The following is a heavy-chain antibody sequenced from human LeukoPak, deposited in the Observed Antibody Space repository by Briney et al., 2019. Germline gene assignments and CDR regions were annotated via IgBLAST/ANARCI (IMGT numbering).Heavy chain of an antibody. Sequence: PSQTLSLTCTVSGGSISSGGYYWGWIRQHPGKGLERIGYIYYSGSTYYNPSLKSRVTISVDTSKNQFSLKLSSVTAADTAVYYCARATVVTRGLDYWGLGTLVTVSS. V-gene: IGHV4-31*03. CDR3: ARATVVTRGLDY. CDR1: GGSISSGGYY. D-gene: IGHD4-23*01. J-gene: IGHJ4*02. CDR2: IYYSGST.